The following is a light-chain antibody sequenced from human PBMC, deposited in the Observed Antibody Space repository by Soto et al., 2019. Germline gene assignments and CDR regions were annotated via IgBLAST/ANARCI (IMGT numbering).Light chain of an antibody. CDR3: QQYNNYPLS. CDR2: DAS. V-gene: IGKV1-5*01. CDR1: QRNSSW. Sequence: DIQMTQSPSTLSASVGDRVTITCRASQRNSSWLAWYQQKPGKAPRLVIFDASTLQSGVPSRFSGSGSGPDFTLTISGLQPDDFETYYCQQYNNYPLSFGGGTKVDIK. J-gene: IGKJ4*01.